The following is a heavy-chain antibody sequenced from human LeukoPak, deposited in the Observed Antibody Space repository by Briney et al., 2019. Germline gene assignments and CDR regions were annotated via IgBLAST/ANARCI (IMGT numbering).Heavy chain of an antibody. CDR2: ITGNGATT. V-gene: IGHV3-23*01. J-gene: IGHJ4*02. Sequence: GGALRLSCAASGFTFSSSAMSWARQAPGTGLEWVPSITGNGATTYYPDSVKGRFTISRDNSKNTLSLQMNSLRAEDTAVYYCAKERRRVDTEMVRSYYFENWGQGTLVTVSS. CDR1: GFTFSSSA. CDR3: AKERRRVDTEMVRSYYFEN. D-gene: IGHD5-18*01.